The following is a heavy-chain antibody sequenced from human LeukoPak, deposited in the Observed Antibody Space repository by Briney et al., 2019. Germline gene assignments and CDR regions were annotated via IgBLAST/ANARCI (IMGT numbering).Heavy chain of an antibody. V-gene: IGHV3-9*01. J-gene: IGHJ6*02. D-gene: IGHD2-2*01. CDR1: GFTFDDYA. CDR3: ARSVPHYYYYGMDV. CDR2: ISWNSGSI. Sequence: QPGRSLRLSCAASGFTFDDYAMHWVRQAPGKGLEWVSGISWNSGSIGYADSVKGRFTISRDNAKNSLYLQMNSLRAEDTALYYCARSVPHYYYYGMDVWGQGTTVTVSS.